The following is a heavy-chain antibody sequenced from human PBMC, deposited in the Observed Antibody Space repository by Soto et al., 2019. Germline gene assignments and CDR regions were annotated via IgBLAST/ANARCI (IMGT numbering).Heavy chain of an antibody. CDR2: VSANGQGI. V-gene: IGHV3-23*01. CDR3: AKDRHYPRDYFHY. Sequence: LRLSCAASGFTFSSSAISWVRQAPGKGLEWVSAVSANGQGIYYADSVRGRFTISRDNSKNTLYLQMNSLSAEDTAVYYCAKDRHYPRDYFHYWGQGTLVTVSS. D-gene: IGHD3-10*01. J-gene: IGHJ4*02. CDR1: GFTFSSSA.